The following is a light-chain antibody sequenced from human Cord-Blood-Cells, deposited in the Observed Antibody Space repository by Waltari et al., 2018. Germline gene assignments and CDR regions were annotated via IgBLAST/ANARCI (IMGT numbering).Light chain of an antibody. V-gene: IGKV1-33*01. J-gene: IGKJ4*01. CDR1: QDISNY. CDR2: DAS. CDR3: QQYDNLPPALT. Sequence: DIQMTQSPSSLSASVGDRVTITCQASQDISNYLNWYQQKPGKAPKLLIYDASNLETGVPSRFSGSGSGTDFTFTISSLQPEDIATYYCQQYDNLPPALTFGGGTNVEIK.